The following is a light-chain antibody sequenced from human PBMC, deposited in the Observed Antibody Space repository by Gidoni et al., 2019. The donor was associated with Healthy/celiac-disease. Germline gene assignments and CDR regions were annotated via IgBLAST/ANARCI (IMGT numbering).Light chain of an antibody. CDR3: QQLNSYLPLT. CDR1: QGISSY. CDR2: AAS. Sequence: DIQLPQSPSFLSASVGDRVTITCRASQGISSYLAWYQQKPGKAPKLLIYAASTLQSGVPSRFSGSGSGTEFTLTISSLQPEDFATYYCQQLNSYLPLTFXGXTKVEIK. J-gene: IGKJ4*01. V-gene: IGKV1-9*01.